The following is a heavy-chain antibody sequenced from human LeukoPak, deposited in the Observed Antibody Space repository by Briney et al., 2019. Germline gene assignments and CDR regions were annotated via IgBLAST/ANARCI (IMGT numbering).Heavy chain of an antibody. CDR3: ARHATHKDDILTGYYNQGTYYFDY. CDR1: GYSFTSYW. D-gene: IGHD3-9*01. V-gene: IGHV5-51*01. CDR2: IYPGDSDT. Sequence: GESLKISCKGSGYSFTSYWIGWVRQMPGKGLEWMGIIYPGDSDTRYSPSFQGQVTISADKSISTAYLQWSSLKASDTAMYYCARHATHKDDILTGYYNQGTYYFDYWGQGTLVTVSS. J-gene: IGHJ4*02.